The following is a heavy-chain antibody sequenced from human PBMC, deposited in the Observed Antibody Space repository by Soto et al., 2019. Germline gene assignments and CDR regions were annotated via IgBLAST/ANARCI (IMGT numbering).Heavy chain of an antibody. Sequence: QLHLVQSGAEVKKPGASVKVSCTASGYTFTSFGVSWVRQVPGQGLEWMGWISGYNGDTDYAQKFQGRFTMTTDRYTSTAYMEVRSLRSDDTAVYYCARDKPQQIVGYNYYYGMDVWGQGTTVTVS. D-gene: IGHD6-6*01. CDR2: ISGYNGDT. J-gene: IGHJ6*02. CDR3: ARDKPQQIVGYNYYYGMDV. CDR1: GYTFTSFG. V-gene: IGHV1-18*04.